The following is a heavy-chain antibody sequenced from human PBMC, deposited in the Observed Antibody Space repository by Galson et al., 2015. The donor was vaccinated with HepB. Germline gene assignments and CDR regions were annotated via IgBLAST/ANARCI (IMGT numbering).Heavy chain of an antibody. V-gene: IGHV3-30*18. Sequence: SLRLSCAASGFTFSGSGIHWVRRAPGKGLEWVASVSYDGSNKYYGDSVKGRFTISRDNSRNTVNLQMNSLRVDDTAMYYCAKERGDGRNSDCYGDYWGQGTLVTVSS. D-gene: IGHD5-18*01. CDR3: AKERGDGRNSDCYGDY. CDR1: GFTFSGSG. J-gene: IGHJ4*02. CDR2: VSYDGSNK.